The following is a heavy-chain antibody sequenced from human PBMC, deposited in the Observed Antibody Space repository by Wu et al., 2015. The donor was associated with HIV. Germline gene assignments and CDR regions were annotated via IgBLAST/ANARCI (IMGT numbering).Heavy chain of an antibody. Sequence: QVQLVQSGAEVKKPGSSVKVSCKASGGTFTSYGISWVRQAPGQGLEWMGWSNTYNGNTNYVQKFQGRVTMTTDTSTSTAYMELRSLRSDDTAVYYCARGELXGVTRAWGWPSIDYVGQGTLVTVSS. CDR3: ARGELXGVTRAWGWPSIDY. J-gene: IGHJ4*02. CDR2: SNTYNGNT. D-gene: IGHD3-16*01. V-gene: IGHV1-18*01. CDR1: GGTFTSYG.